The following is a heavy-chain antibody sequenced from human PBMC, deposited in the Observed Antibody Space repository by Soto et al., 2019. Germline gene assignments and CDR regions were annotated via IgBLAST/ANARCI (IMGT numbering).Heavy chain of an antibody. Sequence: GGSLRLSCAASGFTFSSYAMSWVRQAPGKGLEWVSAISGSGGSTYYADSVKGRFTISRDNSKNTLYPQMNSLRAEDTAVYYCAKGSTFYSSSWYYFDYWGQGTLVTVSS. CDR1: GFTFSSYA. CDR2: ISGSGGST. D-gene: IGHD6-13*01. CDR3: AKGSTFYSSSWYYFDY. V-gene: IGHV3-23*01. J-gene: IGHJ4*02.